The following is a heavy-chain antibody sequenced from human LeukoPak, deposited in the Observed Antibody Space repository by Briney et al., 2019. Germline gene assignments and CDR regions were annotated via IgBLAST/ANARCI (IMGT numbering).Heavy chain of an antibody. D-gene: IGHD3-10*01. V-gene: IGHV1-69*04. J-gene: IGHJ4*02. Sequence: ASVKVSRKASGGTFSSYAISWVRQAPGQGLEWMGRIIPILGIANYAQKFQGRVTITADKSTSTAYMELSSLRSEDTAVYYCARDMVRGVIITKLDYWGQGTLVTVSS. CDR1: GGTFSSYA. CDR2: IIPILGIA. CDR3: ARDMVRGVIITKLDY.